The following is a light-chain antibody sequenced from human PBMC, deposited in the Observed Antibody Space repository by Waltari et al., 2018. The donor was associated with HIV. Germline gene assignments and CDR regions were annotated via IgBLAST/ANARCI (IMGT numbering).Light chain of an antibody. CDR2: NNG. J-gene: IGLJ1*01. CDR3: AAWDDSLNGYV. Sequence: QSVLTQPPSASGTPGQRVTISCSGGSSNIGSNTVNWFQQLPGTAPKLLIYNNGQRPSGVPDRFSGSKSGTSASLAISGLQSEDEADYYCAAWDDSLNGYVFGTRTKVTVL. CDR1: SSNIGSNT. V-gene: IGLV1-44*01.